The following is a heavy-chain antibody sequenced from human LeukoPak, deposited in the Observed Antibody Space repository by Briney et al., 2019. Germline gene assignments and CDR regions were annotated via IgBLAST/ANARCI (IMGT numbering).Heavy chain of an antibody. CDR1: GFTFSSYA. CDR2: ISYDGSNK. J-gene: IGHJ6*03. Sequence: GGSLRLSCAASGFTFSSYAMHWVREAPGTGLEWVAVISYDGSNKYYADSVKGRFTISRDNSKNTLYLQMNSLRAEDTAVYYCARVYCSSTSCYAKSYYYYYMDVWGKGTTVTVSS. V-gene: IGHV3-30*04. CDR3: ARVYCSSTSCYAKSYYYYYMDV. D-gene: IGHD2-2*01.